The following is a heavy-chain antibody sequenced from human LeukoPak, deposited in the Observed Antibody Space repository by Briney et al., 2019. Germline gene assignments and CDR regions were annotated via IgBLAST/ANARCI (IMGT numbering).Heavy chain of an antibody. J-gene: IGHJ4*02. V-gene: IGHV3-21*01. CDR2: IDTSSGLI. D-gene: IGHD6-19*01. Sequence: PGGSLRLSCKGSGFSSGSYTLTWIRQAPGKGLEWVSSIDTSSGLIYYADSVKGRFTSSRDNANNSVYLQMNSLTVEDTAVYFCARDYSSGWFGKGAYWGQRTLVVVSS. CDR1: GFSSGSYT. CDR3: ARDYSSGWFGKGAY.